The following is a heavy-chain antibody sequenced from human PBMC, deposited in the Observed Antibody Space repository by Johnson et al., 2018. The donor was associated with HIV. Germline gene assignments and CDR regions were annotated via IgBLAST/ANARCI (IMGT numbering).Heavy chain of an antibody. CDR2: IKSKTDGGTT. CDR1: GFTFSNAW. J-gene: IGHJ3*02. V-gene: IGHV3-15*01. D-gene: IGHD2-15*01. Sequence: EVQLVESGGGLVKPGGSLRLSCAASGFTFSNAWMSWVRQAPGKGLAWVGRIKSKTDGGTTDYAAPVQGGFPISRDDSKNTLYLQMNSLNTEDTAVYYCTTLGYCSGGSCYSGRGFDIWGQGTMVTVSS. CDR3: TTLGYCSGGSCYSGRGFDI.